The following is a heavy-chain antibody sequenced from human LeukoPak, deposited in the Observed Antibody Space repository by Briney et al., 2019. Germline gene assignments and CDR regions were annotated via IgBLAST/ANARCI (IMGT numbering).Heavy chain of an antibody. J-gene: IGHJ4*02. CDR3: ARDHYCYSTSCYFDY. CDR2: IFPGDSNI. CDR1: GYSFTNYW. D-gene: IGHD2-2*01. V-gene: IGHV5-51*01. Sequence: GESLKISCRASGYSFTNYWVGWVRQMPGEGMEYMGIIFPGDSNIRYDPSFQGQVTMSVDKSPNTAYLQWSSLKASDTAMNYCARDHYCYSTSCYFDYWGQGTLVTVSS.